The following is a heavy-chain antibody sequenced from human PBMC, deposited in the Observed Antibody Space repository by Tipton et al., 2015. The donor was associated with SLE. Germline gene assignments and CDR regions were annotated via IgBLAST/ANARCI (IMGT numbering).Heavy chain of an antibody. V-gene: IGHV3-23*01. CDR3: AKPAYGSSSPDF. J-gene: IGHJ4*02. CDR1: GFTFNNYA. CDR2: ISSGGGDT. D-gene: IGHD6-6*01. Sequence: SLRLSCAASGFTFNNYAISWVRQAPGKGLEWVSGISSGGGDTYYADSVRGRFTISRDNSKDTLYLQMNSLRAEDTAVYYCAKPAYGSSSPDFWSQGTLVTVSS.